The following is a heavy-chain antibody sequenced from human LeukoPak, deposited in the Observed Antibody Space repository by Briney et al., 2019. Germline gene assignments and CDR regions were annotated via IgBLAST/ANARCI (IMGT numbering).Heavy chain of an antibody. CDR1: GFTFSDAW. J-gene: IGHJ4*02. V-gene: IGHV3-15*01. Sequence: GGSLRLSCAASGFTFSDAWLSWVRQAPGKGPEWVGRIKSSADGGATDYAAPVKGRFSVSRDDSKDTLYLQMNSLKTEDTAVYYCSLRYCSGTSCPGYWGQGTLVTVSS. CDR3: SLRYCSGTSCPGY. D-gene: IGHD2-8*02. CDR2: IKSSADGGAT.